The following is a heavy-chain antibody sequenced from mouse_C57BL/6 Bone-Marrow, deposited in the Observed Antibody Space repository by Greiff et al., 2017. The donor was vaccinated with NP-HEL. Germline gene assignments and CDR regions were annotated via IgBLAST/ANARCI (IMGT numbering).Heavy chain of an antibody. V-gene: IGHV1-50*01. CDR3: ARNYGSSGAF. CDR2: IDPSDSYT. D-gene: IGHD1-1*01. CDR1: GYTFTSYW. J-gene: IGHJ2*01. Sequence: VQLQQPGAELVKPGASVKLSCKASGYTFTSYWMQWVKQRPGQGLEWIGEIDPSDSYTNYNQKFKGKATLTVDTSSSTAYMQLSSLTSEDSAVYYCARNYGSSGAFWGQGTTLTVSS.